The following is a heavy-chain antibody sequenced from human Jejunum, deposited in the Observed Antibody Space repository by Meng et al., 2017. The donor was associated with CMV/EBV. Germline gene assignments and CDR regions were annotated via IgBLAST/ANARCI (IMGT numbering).Heavy chain of an antibody. CDR1: FSFSSFE. CDR3: AKDPSGSYYHYGMDF. J-gene: IGHJ6*02. Sequence: FSFSSFEMNWVRQAPGKGLEWVALISYDGSDKYYADSVQGRFTISRDNSQNTLYLEMNSLRAEDTAVYYCAKDPSGSYYHYGMDFWGQGTTVTVSS. V-gene: IGHV3-30-3*02. D-gene: IGHD6-25*01. CDR2: ISYDGSDK.